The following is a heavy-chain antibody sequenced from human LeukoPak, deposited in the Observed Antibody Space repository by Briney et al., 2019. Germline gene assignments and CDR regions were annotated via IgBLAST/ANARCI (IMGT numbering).Heavy chain of an antibody. Sequence: GGSLRLSCAASGFTFGSYWMNWVRQAPGKGLEWVANIKQDGNEKFYVDSVKGRFTISRDNAKNSLFLQMNSLRAEDTAVYYCSRAVSNGYYNLYFDSWGQGTLVTVSS. V-gene: IGHV3-7*04. CDR1: GFTFGSYW. CDR3: SRAVSNGYYNLYFDS. CDR2: IKQDGNEK. J-gene: IGHJ4*02. D-gene: IGHD3-9*01.